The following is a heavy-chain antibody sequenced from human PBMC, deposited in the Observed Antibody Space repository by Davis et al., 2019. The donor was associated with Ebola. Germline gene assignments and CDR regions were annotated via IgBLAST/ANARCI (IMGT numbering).Heavy chain of an antibody. CDR1: GGTFSSYA. Sequence: SVKVSCKASGGTFSSYAISWVRQAPGQGLEWMGGIIPIFGTANYAQKFQGRVTMTEDTSTDTAYMELSSLRSEDTAVYYCATDGSSSSKGYYYYYMDVWGKGTTVTVSS. V-gene: IGHV1-69*06. CDR3: ATDGSSSSKGYYYYYMDV. D-gene: IGHD6-6*01. CDR2: IIPIFGTA. J-gene: IGHJ6*03.